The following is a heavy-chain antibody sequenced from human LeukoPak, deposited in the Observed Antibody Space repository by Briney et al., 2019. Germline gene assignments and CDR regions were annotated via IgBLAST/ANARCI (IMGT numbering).Heavy chain of an antibody. Sequence: SVKVSCKASGGTFSSYAISWVRQAPGQGLEWMGRIIPILGIANYAQKFQGRVTITADKSTSTAYMELSSLGSEDTAVYYCARNYDILTGYFDYWGQGTLVTVSS. CDR1: GGTFSSYA. CDR3: ARNYDILTGYFDY. D-gene: IGHD3-9*01. CDR2: IIPILGIA. J-gene: IGHJ4*02. V-gene: IGHV1-69*04.